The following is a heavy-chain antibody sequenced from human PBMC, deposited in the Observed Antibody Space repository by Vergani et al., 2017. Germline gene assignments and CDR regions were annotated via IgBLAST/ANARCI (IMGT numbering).Heavy chain of an antibody. V-gene: IGHV1-69*13. CDR2: IIPIFGTA. J-gene: IGHJ4*02. CDR3: ARDEGYSYGWGRGDFDY. D-gene: IGHD5-18*01. Sequence: QVQLVQSGAEVNKPGASVKVSCKASGGTFSSYAISCVRHAPGHGLEWLGGIIPIFGTANDAQKFQGRVTITADESTSPAYMARSSLRSEDTAVYYCARDEGYSYGWGRGDFDYWGQGTLVTVSS. CDR1: GGTFSSYA.